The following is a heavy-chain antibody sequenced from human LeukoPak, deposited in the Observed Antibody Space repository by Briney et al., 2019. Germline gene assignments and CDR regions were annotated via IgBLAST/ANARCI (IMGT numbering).Heavy chain of an antibody. CDR2: IYYSGST. CDR3: ARRSVVRGLA. D-gene: IGHD3-10*01. Sequence: PSETLSLTCTVSGGSISSSSYYWGWIRQPPGKGLEWIGSIYYSGSTYYNPSLKSRVTISVDTSKNQFSLKLSSVTAADTAVYYCARRSVVRGLAWGQGTLVTVSS. CDR1: GGSISSSSYY. J-gene: IGHJ4*02. V-gene: IGHV4-39*01.